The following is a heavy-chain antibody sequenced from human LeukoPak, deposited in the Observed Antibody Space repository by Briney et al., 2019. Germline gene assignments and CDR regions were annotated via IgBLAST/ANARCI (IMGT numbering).Heavy chain of an antibody. CDR2: INPSGGST. Sequence: ASVKVSCKASGYTFTIYYMHWVRQAPGQGLEWMGIINPSGGSTSYAQKFQGRVTMTRDTSTSTVYMELSSLRSEDTAVYYWARVKWPGGSGTNEKSYYYYYGMDVWGQGTTVTVSS. CDR3: ARVKWPGGSGTNEKSYYYYYGMDV. V-gene: IGHV1-46*01. J-gene: IGHJ6*02. CDR1: GYTFTIYY. D-gene: IGHD3-10*01.